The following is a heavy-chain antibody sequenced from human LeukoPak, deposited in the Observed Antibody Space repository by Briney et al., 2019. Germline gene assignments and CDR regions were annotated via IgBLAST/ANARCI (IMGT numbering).Heavy chain of an antibody. CDR2: ISGSGGST. D-gene: IGHD3-22*01. CDR1: GFTFSSYS. V-gene: IGHV3-23*01. J-gene: IGHJ4*02. CDR3: ARTSSSGYYQLNPLVY. Sequence: GGSLRLSCAASGFTFSSYSMNWVRQAPGKGLEWVSAISGSGGSTYYADSVKGRFTISRDNSKNTLYLQMNSLRAEDTAVYYCARTSSSGYYQLNPLVYWGQGTLVTVSS.